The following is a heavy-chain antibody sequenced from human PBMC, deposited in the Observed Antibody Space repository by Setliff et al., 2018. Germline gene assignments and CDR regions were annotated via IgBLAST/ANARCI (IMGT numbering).Heavy chain of an antibody. CDR2: ISYDGSNK. J-gene: IGHJ4*02. CDR1: GFTFSSYS. CDR3: ARDMVVSGITTQLDY. D-gene: IGHD3-10*01. Sequence: GSMRLSCAASGFTFSSYSMNWVRQAPGKGLEWVAVISYDGSNKYYADSVKGRFTISRDNSKNTLYLQMNSLRAEDTAVYYCARDMVVSGITTQLDYWGQGTLVTVSS. V-gene: IGHV3-30*03.